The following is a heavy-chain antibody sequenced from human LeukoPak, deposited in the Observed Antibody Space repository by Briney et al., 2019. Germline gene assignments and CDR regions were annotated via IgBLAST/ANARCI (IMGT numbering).Heavy chain of an antibody. J-gene: IGHJ5*02. V-gene: IGHV4-34*01. D-gene: IGHD2-2*02. CDR2: INHSGST. CDR1: GGSFSGYY. Sequence: SETLSLTXAVCGGSFSGYYWSWIRQPPGKGLEWIGEINHSGSTNYNPSLKSRVTISVDTSKNQISLKLSSVTAADTAVCYCARGNRIYCSSTSCYTKNWFDPWGQGTLVTVSS. CDR3: ARGNRIYCSSTSCYTKNWFDP.